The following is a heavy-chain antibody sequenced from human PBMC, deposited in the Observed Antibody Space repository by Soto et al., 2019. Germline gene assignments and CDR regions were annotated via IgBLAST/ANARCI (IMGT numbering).Heavy chain of an antibody. V-gene: IGHV4-59*01. CDR2: IYYNGSP. CDR3: ARGPGTSSSWGYYFDY. J-gene: IGHJ4*02. CDR1: GGSISSYY. D-gene: IGHD6-6*01. Sequence: SETLSLTCTVSGGSISSYYWSWIRQPPGKRLEWIGYIYYNGSPNYNPSLESRVTMSVDTSKNQFSLKLSSVTAADTAVYYCARGPGTSSSWGYYFDYWGQGALVTVSS.